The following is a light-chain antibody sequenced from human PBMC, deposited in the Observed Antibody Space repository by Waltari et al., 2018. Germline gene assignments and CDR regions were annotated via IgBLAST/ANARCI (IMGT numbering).Light chain of an antibody. CDR3: SSYTSSNTWV. J-gene: IGLJ3*02. Sequence: WEHPHPGRAPKVMIDDVTKRPAGVSNRFSVSKSGSTASLTISGLQAEDEADYYCSSYTSSNTWVFGGGTKLTVL. V-gene: IGLV2-14*04. CDR2: DVT.